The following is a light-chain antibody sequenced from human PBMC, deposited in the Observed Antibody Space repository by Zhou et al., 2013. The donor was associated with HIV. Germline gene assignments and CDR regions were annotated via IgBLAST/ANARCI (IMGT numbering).Light chain of an antibody. CDR3: QQYGNSPLT. CDR2: GAS. V-gene: IGKV3-20*01. J-gene: IGKJ5*01. CDR1: QSVISSY. Sequence: EIVLTQSPGTLSLSPGERVTLSCRASQSVISSYLAWHQQKPGQAPRVLIYGASSRATGVPDRFSGSGSGTDFTLTISRLEPEDFAVYYCQQYGNSPLTFGQGTRLESK.